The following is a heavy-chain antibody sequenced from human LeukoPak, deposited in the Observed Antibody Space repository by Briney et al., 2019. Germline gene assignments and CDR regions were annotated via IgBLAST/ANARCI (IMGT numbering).Heavy chain of an antibody. D-gene: IGHD4-17*01. CDR3: AKDYGDYAWFFDY. V-gene: IGHV3-23*01. CDR2: VSGSGDTT. Sequence: GGSLRLSCAASGFSFGNHAMIWVRQAAGKGLEWVSVVSGSGDTTHYADSVKGRFTISRDNSKNTLYLQMNSLRAEDTALYYCAKDYGDYAWFFDYWGQGTLGTVSS. J-gene: IGHJ4*02. CDR1: GFSFGNHA.